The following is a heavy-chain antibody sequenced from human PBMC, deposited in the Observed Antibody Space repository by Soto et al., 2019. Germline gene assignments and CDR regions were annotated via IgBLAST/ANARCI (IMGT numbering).Heavy chain of an antibody. CDR3: ARGGYSSTWSNLLDRSGLDV. Sequence: QVQLVQSGAEAKKPGSSVKVSCKTSGGTFSSYAISWVRQAPGQGLEWRGGIVPLFRTTNYAQKFQGRVTITADTSTYTVYMALSGLRSGDTAVYYCARGGYSSTWSNLLDRSGLDVWGQGTTVTVSS. V-gene: IGHV1-69*06. CDR2: IVPLFRTT. J-gene: IGHJ6*02. D-gene: IGHD6-13*01. CDR1: GGTFSSYA.